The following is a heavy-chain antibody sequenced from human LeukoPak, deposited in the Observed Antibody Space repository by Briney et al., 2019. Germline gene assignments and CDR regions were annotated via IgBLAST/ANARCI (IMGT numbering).Heavy chain of an antibody. J-gene: IGHJ4*02. D-gene: IGHD1-26*01. V-gene: IGHV4-59*01. CDR1: GASISRDY. CDR2: IYNGGST. Sequence: SETLSLTCTVSGASISRDYWAWIRQPPGKGLEWIGYIYNGGSTTYSPSLNSRVTISLDTSNNQVSLRLSSVTAADTAVYYCAKGGTYGGGADYWGQGTLVTVSS. CDR3: AKGGTYGGGADY.